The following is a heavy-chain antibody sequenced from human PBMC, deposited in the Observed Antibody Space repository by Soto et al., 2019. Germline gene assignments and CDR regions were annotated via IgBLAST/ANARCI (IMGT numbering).Heavy chain of an antibody. CDR1: GFTFGGYA. CDR2: ISGGGDAT. J-gene: IGHJ2*01. Sequence: VQLLESGGGFLQPGGSLRLSCAASGFTFGGYAMNWVRQAPGKGLEWVSGISGGGDATFYTDSVKGRFTISRDNSGNTLYLQMNSLRAEDTAVYFCGRKSQGSVTVIGNWYFDLWGRGTLVTVSS. CDR3: GRKSQGSVTVIGNWYFDL. V-gene: IGHV3-23*01. D-gene: IGHD2-21*01.